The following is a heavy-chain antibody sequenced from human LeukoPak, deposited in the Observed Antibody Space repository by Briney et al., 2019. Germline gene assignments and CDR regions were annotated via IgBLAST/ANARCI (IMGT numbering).Heavy chain of an antibody. CDR1: GGSISSYY. J-gene: IGHJ5*02. Sequence: SETLSLTCTVSGGSISSYYWSWIRQPPGKGLEWIGYIYYSGSTNYNPSLKSRVTISVDTSKDQFSLKLSSVTAADTAVYYCARRGSSYWFDPWGQGTLVTVSS. CDR2: IYYSGST. V-gene: IGHV4-59*01. D-gene: IGHD6-6*01. CDR3: ARRGSSYWFDP.